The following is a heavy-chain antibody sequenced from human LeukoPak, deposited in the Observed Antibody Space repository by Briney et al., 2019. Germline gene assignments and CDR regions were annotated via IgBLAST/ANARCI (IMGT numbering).Heavy chain of an antibody. CDR1: GFTFSSYG. V-gene: IGHV3-33*08. CDR2: IWNDGSNK. CDR3: ARDWAGGNSGDIVF. Sequence: GGSLRLSCAASGFTFSSYGMHGVRQAPGKGLEWVAVIWNDGSNKFYVDSVKGRLPHSRDNSNTRPYLQLTSRGAQDTAVYYCARDWAGGNSGDIVFWGQGPQVSVSS. D-gene: IGHD2-15*01. J-gene: IGHJ1*01.